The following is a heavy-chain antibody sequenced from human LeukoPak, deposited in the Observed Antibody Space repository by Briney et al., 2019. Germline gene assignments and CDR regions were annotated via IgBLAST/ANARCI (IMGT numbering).Heavy chain of an antibody. CDR1: GYTLTELS. V-gene: IGHV1-2*06. CDR3: ARGSRFLEWSSTPLDH. CDR2: INPNSGGT. J-gene: IGHJ4*02. D-gene: IGHD3-3*01. Sequence: GASVKVSCKVSGYTLTELSMHWVRQAPGQGLEWMGRINPNSGGTNYAQKFQGRVTMTRDTSISTAYMELSRLRSDDTAVYYCARGSRFLEWSSTPLDHWGQGTLVTVSS.